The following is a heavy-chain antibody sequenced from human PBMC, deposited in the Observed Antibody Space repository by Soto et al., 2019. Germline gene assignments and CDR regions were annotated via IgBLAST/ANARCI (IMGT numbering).Heavy chain of an antibody. D-gene: IGHD3-10*01. V-gene: IGHV3-21*02. CDR2: ISSRNTYI. J-gene: IGHJ4*02. CDR3: ARDILDGGSYPDY. Sequence: EVPLVESGGGLVKPGGSLRLSCATSGFTFSNYIMNWVRQAPGKGLEWVASISSRNTYIYYAASVRGRFTISRDNAKNSLYLQVDNLRVGDTATYYCARDILDGGSYPDYGGQGTLVTVSS. CDR1: GFTFSNYI.